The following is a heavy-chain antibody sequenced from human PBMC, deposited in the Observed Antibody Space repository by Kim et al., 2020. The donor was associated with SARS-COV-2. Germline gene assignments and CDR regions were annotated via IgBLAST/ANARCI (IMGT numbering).Heavy chain of an antibody. Sequence: GGSLRLSCAASGFTFSSYSMNWVRQAPGKGLEWVSSISSSSSYIYYADSVKGRFTISRDNAKNSLYLQMNSLRAEDTAVYYCARDWEEIPDYYDSSGYYLAAFDIWGQGTMVTVSS. CDR1: GFTFSSYS. V-gene: IGHV3-21*01. CDR2: ISSSSSYI. CDR3: ARDWEEIPDYYDSSGYYLAAFDI. J-gene: IGHJ3*02. D-gene: IGHD3-22*01.